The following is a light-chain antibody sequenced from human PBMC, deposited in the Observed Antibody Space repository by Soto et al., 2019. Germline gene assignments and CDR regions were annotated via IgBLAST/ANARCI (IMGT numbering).Light chain of an antibody. CDR1: QSIGDS. CDR2: DAS. V-gene: IGKV1-5*01. Sequence: DIQMTQSPSTLSASVGDRATITCLASQSIGDSLAWYQQKTGKAPYLLIFDASSLKSGVPSRFSGSGSGTECTLTISRLQPDDVATYYCLQYSSHSWTFGQGTKVDI. CDR3: LQYSSHSWT. J-gene: IGKJ1*01.